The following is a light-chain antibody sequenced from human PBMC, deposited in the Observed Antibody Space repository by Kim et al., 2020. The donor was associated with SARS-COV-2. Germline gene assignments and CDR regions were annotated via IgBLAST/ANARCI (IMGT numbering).Light chain of an antibody. CDR2: AAP. J-gene: IGKJ2*01. CDR3: QQSYSTPYT. Sequence: SASVGDRVTITCRASLSISTSLNWYHQKPGRAPKLLIYAAPSLQSGIPSRFSGTGSGTDFTLTISTLQPEDFATYYCQQSYSTPYTFGQGTKLEI. CDR1: LSISTS. V-gene: IGKV1-39*01.